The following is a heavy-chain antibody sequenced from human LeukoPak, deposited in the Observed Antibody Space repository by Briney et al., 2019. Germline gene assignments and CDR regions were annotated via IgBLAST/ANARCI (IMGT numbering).Heavy chain of an antibody. D-gene: IGHD2-2*01. CDR1: GGSFSGYY. J-gene: IGHJ4*02. CDR2: ISDNSNYI. Sequence: ETLSLTCAVYGGSFSGYYWSWIRQPPGKGLEWVSSISDNSNYIYYSDSVEGRFTISRDNAKNSLYLQMNSLRVEDTAVYYCANHFACGSTSCPPFDSWGQGTLVTVSS. V-gene: IGHV3-21*01. CDR3: ANHFACGSTSCPPFDS.